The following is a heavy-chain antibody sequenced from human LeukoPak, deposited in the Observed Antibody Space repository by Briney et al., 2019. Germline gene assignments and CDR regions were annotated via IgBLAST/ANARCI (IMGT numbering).Heavy chain of an antibody. CDR3: TTGNDSSGYYYGEYFQH. D-gene: IGHD3-22*01. CDR2: IKSKTDGGTT. Sequence: PGGSLRLSCAASGFTFSNAWMSWVRQAPGKGLEWVGRIKSKTDGGTTDYAAPVKGRFTITRVDSKNTLYLQMNSLKTEDTAVYYCTTGNDSSGYYYGEYFQHWGQGTLVTVSS. CDR1: GFTFSNAW. V-gene: IGHV3-15*01. J-gene: IGHJ1*01.